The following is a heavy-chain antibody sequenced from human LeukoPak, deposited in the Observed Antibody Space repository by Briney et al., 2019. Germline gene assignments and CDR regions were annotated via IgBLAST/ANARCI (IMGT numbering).Heavy chain of an antibody. J-gene: IGHJ3*01. Sequence: SVKVSCKASGGTFNSYTISWLRQAPGQGLEWMGRIVPFLGIGSYAQKFQGRVMITADESTSTTYMELSTLRSEDTAVYYCASPTTRSYFGAAFALWGQGTMVTVSS. CDR3: ASPTTRSYFGAAFAL. V-gene: IGHV1-69*02. CDR1: GGTFNSYT. CDR2: IVPFLGIG. D-gene: IGHD1-26*01.